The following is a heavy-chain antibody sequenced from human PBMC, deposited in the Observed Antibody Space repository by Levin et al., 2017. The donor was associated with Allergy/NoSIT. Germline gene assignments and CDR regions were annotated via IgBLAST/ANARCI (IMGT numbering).Heavy chain of an antibody. CDR2: IYLSGST. CDR3: ARVAGYSYGYYFDY. J-gene: IGHJ4*02. Sequence: SETLSLTCAVSGGSISSCGYSWSWLRQPPGKGLEWIGNIYLSGSTNDNPSLKSRVTMSVDGSKNQFSLKLSYVTAADTAVYYCARVAGYSYGYYFDYWGPGTLVTVSS. CDR1: GGSISSCGYS. D-gene: IGHD5-18*01. V-gene: IGHV4-30-2*01.